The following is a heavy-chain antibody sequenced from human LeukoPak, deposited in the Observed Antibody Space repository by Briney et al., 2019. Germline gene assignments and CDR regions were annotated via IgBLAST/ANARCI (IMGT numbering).Heavy chain of an antibody. J-gene: IGHJ4*02. D-gene: IGHD3-10*01. Sequence: GRSLRLSCAASGFTFSSYAMHWVRQAPGKGLEWVAVISYDGSNKYYADSVKGRFTISRDNSKNTLYLQMNSLRAEDTAVYYCARALLWFGNIDYWGQGTLVTVSS. CDR3: ARALLWFGNIDY. CDR1: GFTFSSYA. V-gene: IGHV3-30-3*01. CDR2: ISYDGSNK.